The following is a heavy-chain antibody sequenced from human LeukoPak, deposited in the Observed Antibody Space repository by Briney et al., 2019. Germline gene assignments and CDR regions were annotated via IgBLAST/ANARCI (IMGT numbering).Heavy chain of an antibody. CDR2: FDPEDGET. D-gene: IGHD1-1*01. CDR3: AKDGREQLLLDGDYYYYYMDV. Sequence: GASVKVSCKVSGYTLNEISIHWVRQAPGKGLEWMGGFDPEDGETVYAQKFQGRIIMTEDTSTDTAYMELSSLRSDDTAVYYCAKDGREQLLLDGDYYYYYMDVWRKGTTVTVS. CDR1: GYTLNEIS. J-gene: IGHJ6*03. V-gene: IGHV1-24*01.